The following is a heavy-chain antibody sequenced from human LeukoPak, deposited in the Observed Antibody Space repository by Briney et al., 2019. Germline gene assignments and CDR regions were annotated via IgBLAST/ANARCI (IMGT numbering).Heavy chain of an antibody. Sequence: ASVKVSCKAFGYTFTNNWMHWVRQAPGQGPEWMGLISPTGGSTAYAQKFQGRVALTRDMSTSTVYMELSSLRSEDTAVYYCARDRTSSGWYPFDYWGQGTLVTVSS. CDR1: GYTFTNNW. CDR3: ARDRTSSGWYPFDY. J-gene: IGHJ4*02. V-gene: IGHV1-46*01. D-gene: IGHD6-19*01. CDR2: ISPTGGST.